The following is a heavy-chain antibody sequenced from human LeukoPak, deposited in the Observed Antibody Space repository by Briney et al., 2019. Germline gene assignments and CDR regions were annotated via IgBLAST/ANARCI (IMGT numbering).Heavy chain of an antibody. CDR3: ARDDRAVAGTPFDY. CDR2: INHSGST. V-gene: IGHV4-34*01. CDR1: GGSFSGYY. Sequence: SETLSLTCAVYGGSFSGYYWSWIRQPPWKGLEWIGEINHSGSTNYNPSLKSRVTISVDTSKNQFSLKLSSVTAADTAVYYCARDDRAVAGTPFDYWGQGTLVTVSS. D-gene: IGHD6-19*01. J-gene: IGHJ4*02.